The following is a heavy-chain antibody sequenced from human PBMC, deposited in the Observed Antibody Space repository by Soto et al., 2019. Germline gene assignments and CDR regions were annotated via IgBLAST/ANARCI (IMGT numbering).Heavy chain of an antibody. CDR1: GGSISSRSHY. CDR2: IYYSGST. CDR3: ARAPSSLRGVIITHNWFDP. J-gene: IGHJ5*02. D-gene: IGHD3-10*01. V-gene: IGHV4-39*07. Sequence: SETLSLTCTVSGGSISSRSHYWGWIRQYPGKHLEWIGSIYYSGSTYYNPSLKSRVTISVDTSKNQFSLKLSSVTAADTAVYYCARAPSSLRGVIITHNWFDPWGQGTLVTVSS.